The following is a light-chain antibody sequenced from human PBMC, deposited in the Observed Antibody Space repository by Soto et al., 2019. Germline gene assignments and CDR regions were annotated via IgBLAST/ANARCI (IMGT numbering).Light chain of an antibody. V-gene: IGKV1-27*01. CDR1: QGISNY. Sequence: DIQMTQSPSSLSASVGDRVTITCRASQGISNYLAWYQQKPGKVPKLLIYAASNSQSGVPSRFSGRGSGTDFTLTISSLQPEDVATYYCQNYNCAPRGTFGQGTKVEIK. CDR2: AAS. J-gene: IGKJ1*01. CDR3: QNYNCAPRGT.